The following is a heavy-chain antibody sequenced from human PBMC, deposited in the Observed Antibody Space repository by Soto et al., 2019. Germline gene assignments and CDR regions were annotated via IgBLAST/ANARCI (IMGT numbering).Heavy chain of an antibody. CDR2: IHSSGST. V-gene: IGHV4-61*01. CDR1: GGSVSSGNYF. J-gene: IGHJ6*02. CDR3: AILTKPTAVTTAFRGGYGLDV. Sequence: QVQLQESGPGLVKPSETLSLTCTVSGGSVSSGNYFWTWIRQPPGKGLEWIGYIHSSGSTNYNPSLKSRVTISVDTSRNQFSLKLTCVTAADTAVYYCAILTKPTAVTTAFRGGYGLDVWCQGTTVTVSS. D-gene: IGHD4-17*01.